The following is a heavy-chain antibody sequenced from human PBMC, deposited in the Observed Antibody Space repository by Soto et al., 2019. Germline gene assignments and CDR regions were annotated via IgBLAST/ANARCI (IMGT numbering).Heavy chain of an antibody. CDR3: ASNNDYVWGSYRSVYYGMDV. CDR1: GFTFSSYA. CDR2: ISGSGGST. V-gene: IGHV3-23*01. D-gene: IGHD3-16*02. Sequence: GGSLRLSCAASGFTFSSYAMSWVRQAPGKGLEWVSAISGSGGSTYYADSVKGRFTISRDNSKKTLYLQMNSLRAEDTAVYYCASNNDYVWGSYRSVYYGMDVWGQGTTVTVSS. J-gene: IGHJ6*02.